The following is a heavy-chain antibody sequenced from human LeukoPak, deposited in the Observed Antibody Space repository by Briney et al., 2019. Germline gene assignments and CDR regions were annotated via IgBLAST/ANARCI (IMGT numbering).Heavy chain of an antibody. V-gene: IGHV1-18*01. CDR3: ARATPGPDFWSGYCEFDY. CDR1: GYTFTSYG. D-gene: IGHD3-3*01. CDR2: ISAYNGNT. J-gene: IGHJ4*02. Sequence: ASVKVSCKASGYTFTSYGISWVRQAPGQGLEWMGWISAYNGNTNYAQKLQGRVPMTTDTSTSTAYMELRSLRSDDTAVYYCARATPGPDFWSGYCEFDYWGQGTLVTVSS.